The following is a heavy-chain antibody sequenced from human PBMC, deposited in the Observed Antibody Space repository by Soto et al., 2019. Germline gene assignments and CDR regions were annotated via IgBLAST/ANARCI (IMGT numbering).Heavy chain of an antibody. CDR1: GGSISSYY. CDR3: ARDSREHCTNGVCYAFEI. Sequence: SETLSLTCTVSGGSISSYYWSWIRQPPGKGLEWIGYIYYSGSTNYNPSLKSRVTISVDTSKNQFSLKLSSVTAADTAVYYCARDSREHCTNGVCYAFEIWGQGTMVTGS. J-gene: IGHJ3*02. D-gene: IGHD2-8*01. V-gene: IGHV4-59*01. CDR2: IYYSGST.